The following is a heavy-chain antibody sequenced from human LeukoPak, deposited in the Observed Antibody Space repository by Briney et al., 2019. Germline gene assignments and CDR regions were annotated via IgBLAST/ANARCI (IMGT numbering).Heavy chain of an antibody. D-gene: IGHD6-13*01. V-gene: IGHV1-18*01. Sequence: GASVKVSCKASGYTFTSYGISWVRQAPGQGLEWMGWISAYNGNTNYAQKLQGKVTITTDTSTSTAYMELRSLRSDDTAVYYCARVDSDIAAAGTGPYNWFDPWGQGTLVTVSS. CDR3: ARVDSDIAAAGTGPYNWFDP. J-gene: IGHJ5*02. CDR2: ISAYNGNT. CDR1: GYTFTSYG.